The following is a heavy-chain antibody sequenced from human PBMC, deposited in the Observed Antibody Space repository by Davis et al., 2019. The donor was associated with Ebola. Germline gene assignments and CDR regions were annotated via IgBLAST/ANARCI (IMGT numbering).Heavy chain of an antibody. CDR2: IYGNDDR. CDR1: GFSLSTSEVG. V-gene: IGHV2-5*01. J-gene: IGHJ4*02. D-gene: IGHD3-16*01. Sequence: SGPTLVKPTQTLTLTCTFSGFSLSTSEVGVGWIRQPPGKALEWLALIYGNDDRRYSPSLKSRPTIAKDTSKNQVVLTMTDMAPLDTATYYCARVPGGFNKWGQGILVTVSS. CDR3: ARVPGGFNK.